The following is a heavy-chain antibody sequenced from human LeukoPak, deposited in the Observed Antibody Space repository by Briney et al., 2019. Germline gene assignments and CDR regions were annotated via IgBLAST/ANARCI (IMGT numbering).Heavy chain of an antibody. Sequence: GESLKISRKGSGYSFTSYWITWVRQMPGKGLEWMGRIDSGDSYTNYSPSFQGHVTISADKSISTAYLQWSSLKASDTAMYYCVGQNRWTLFDIWGQGTMVSVSS. CDR1: GYSFTSYW. D-gene: IGHD1-14*01. CDR3: VGQNRWTLFDI. J-gene: IGHJ3*02. CDR2: IDSGDSYT. V-gene: IGHV5-10-1*01.